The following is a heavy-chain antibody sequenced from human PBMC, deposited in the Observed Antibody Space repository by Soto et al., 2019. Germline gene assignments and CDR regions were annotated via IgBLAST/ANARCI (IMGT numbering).Heavy chain of an antibody. J-gene: IGHJ4*02. CDR2: ISNSGST. CDR3: ATESGSTYGYFDH. Sequence: SETLSLTCTVSGGSVTSDEDYWTWVRQSPGKGLEWIGYISNSGSTGYNPSLKTRLSMSVDRSKNQFTLRLTSVTAADTAVYFCATESGSTYGYFDHWGQGTQVTVS. V-gene: IGHV4-30-4*01. CDR1: GGSVTSDEDY. D-gene: IGHD5-18*01.